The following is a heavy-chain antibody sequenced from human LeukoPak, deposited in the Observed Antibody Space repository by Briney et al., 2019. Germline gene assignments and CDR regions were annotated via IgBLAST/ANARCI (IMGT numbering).Heavy chain of an antibody. CDR1: GFTFSDYY. CDR3: ARARITMVRRVPNWFDP. V-gene: IGHV3-11*01. J-gene: IGHJ5*02. Sequence: GGSLRLSCAASGFTFSDYYMSWIRQAPGKGLEWVSYISSSGSTIYYADSVKGRFTISRDNAKNSLYLQMNSLRAEDTAVYYCARARITMVRRVPNWFDPWGQGTLVTVSS. D-gene: IGHD3-10*01. CDR2: ISSSGSTI.